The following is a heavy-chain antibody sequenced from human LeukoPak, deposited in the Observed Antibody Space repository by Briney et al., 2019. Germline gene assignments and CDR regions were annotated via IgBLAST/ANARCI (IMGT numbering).Heavy chain of an antibody. D-gene: IGHD3-16*01. CDR1: GYSFSNYW. V-gene: IGHV5-51*01. CDR3: ARHYYDYVWGSYGIDY. J-gene: IGHJ4*02. CDR2: IYPGDSDT. Sequence: GESLKISCKGSGYSFSNYWIGWVRQMPGKGLEWMGIIYPGDSDTRYSPSFQGQVTISADKSISTAYLQWSSLKASDTAMYYCARHYYDYVWGSYGIDYWGQGTLVTVSS.